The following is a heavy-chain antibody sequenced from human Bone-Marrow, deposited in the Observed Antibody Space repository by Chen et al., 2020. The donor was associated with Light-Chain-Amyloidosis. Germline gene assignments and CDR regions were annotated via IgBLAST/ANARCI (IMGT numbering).Heavy chain of an antibody. CDR3: ARVSI. CDR2: ISYDGSNK. V-gene: IGHV3-30-3*01. Sequence: QVQLVESGGGVVQPGRSLRLSCAASGFTFSSYAMHWVRKAPGKGLEWVAVISYDGSNKYYADSVKGRYTISRDNSKNTLYLQMNSLRAEDTAVYYCARVSIWGQGTMVTVSS. J-gene: IGHJ3*02. CDR1: GFTFSSYA.